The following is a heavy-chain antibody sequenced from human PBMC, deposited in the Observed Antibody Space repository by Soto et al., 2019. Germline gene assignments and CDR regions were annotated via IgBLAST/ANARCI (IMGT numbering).Heavy chain of an antibody. J-gene: IGHJ4*02. D-gene: IGHD5-12*01. CDR2: IYSGGST. CDR3: ARDARDGYNGY. CDR1: GFTVSSNY. Sequence: EVQLVESGGGLVQPGGSLRLSCAASGFTVSSNYMSWVRQAPGKGLEWVSVIYSGGSTYYADSVKGRFTISRDNSKNTLYPQMNSLRAEDTAVYYCARDARDGYNGYWGQGTLVTVSS. V-gene: IGHV3-66*01.